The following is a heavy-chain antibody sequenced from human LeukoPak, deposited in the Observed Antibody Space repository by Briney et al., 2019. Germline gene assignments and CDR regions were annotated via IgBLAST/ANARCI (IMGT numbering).Heavy chain of an antibody. CDR2: MSGSGTNT. V-gene: IGHV3-23*01. CDR3: AISGGYWAWAH. Sequence: GGSLRLSCAASGFIFSGYAMSWVRHAPGKGLEWVSGMSGSGTNTYYADSVKGRFTISRDNSKNTLYLQMSSLRAEDTAVYYCAISGGYWAWAHWGQGTLVTVSS. CDR1: GFIFSGYA. D-gene: IGHD1-26*01. J-gene: IGHJ4*02.